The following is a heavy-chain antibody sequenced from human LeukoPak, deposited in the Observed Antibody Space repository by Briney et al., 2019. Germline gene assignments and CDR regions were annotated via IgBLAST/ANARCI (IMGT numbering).Heavy chain of an antibody. D-gene: IGHD2-15*01. V-gene: IGHV4-59*01. Sequence: SETLSLTCTVSGGSISSYYWSWIRQPPGKGLEWIGYIYYSGSTNYNPSLKSRVTISVDTSKNQFSLKLSSVTAADTAVYYCVRTVVVAATTNRGFDYWGQGTLVTVSS. CDR1: GGSISSYY. J-gene: IGHJ4*02. CDR2: IYYSGST. CDR3: VRTVVVAATTNRGFDY.